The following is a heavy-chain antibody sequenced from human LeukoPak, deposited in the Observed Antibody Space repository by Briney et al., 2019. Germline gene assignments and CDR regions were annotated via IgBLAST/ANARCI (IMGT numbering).Heavy chain of an antibody. CDR2: ISGSGGST. CDR3: ARLNGGYGSTGGFDP. Sequence: GGSLRLSCAASGXTFSNYAMNWVRQAPGKGLEWVSGISGSGGSTYYADSVKGRFTISRDNAKNSLYLQMNSLRADDTATYYCARLNGGYGSTGGFDPWGQGTLVTVSS. J-gene: IGHJ5*02. D-gene: IGHD5-12*01. CDR1: GXTFSNYA. V-gene: IGHV3-23*01.